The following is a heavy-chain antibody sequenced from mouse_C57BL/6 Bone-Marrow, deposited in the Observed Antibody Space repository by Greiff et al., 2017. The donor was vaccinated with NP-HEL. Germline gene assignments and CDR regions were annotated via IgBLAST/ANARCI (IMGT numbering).Heavy chain of an antibody. V-gene: IGHV2-5*01. CDR2: IWRGGST. D-gene: IGHD1-3*01. CDR3: AKNSGSYWYFDV. J-gene: IGHJ1*03. Sequence: VQVVESGPGLVQPSQSLSITCTVSGFSLTSYGVHWVRQSPGKGLEWLGVIWRGGSTDYNAAFMSRLSITKDNSKSQVFFKMNSLQADDTAIYYCAKNSGSYWYFDVWGTGTTVTVSS. CDR1: GFSLTSYG.